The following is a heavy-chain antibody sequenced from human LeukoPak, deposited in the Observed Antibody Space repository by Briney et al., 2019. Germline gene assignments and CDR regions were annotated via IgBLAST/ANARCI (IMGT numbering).Heavy chain of an antibody. CDR2: INHSGST. CDR3: ARGRPYCSSTSCYSYAFGI. D-gene: IGHD2-2*01. J-gene: IGHJ3*02. Sequence: SETLSLTCAVYGGSFSGYYWSWIRQPPGKGLEWIGEINHSGSTNYNPSLKSRVTISVDTSKNQFSLKLSSVTAADTAVYYCARGRPYCSSTSCYSYAFGIWGQGTMVTVSS. V-gene: IGHV4-34*01. CDR1: GGSFSGYY.